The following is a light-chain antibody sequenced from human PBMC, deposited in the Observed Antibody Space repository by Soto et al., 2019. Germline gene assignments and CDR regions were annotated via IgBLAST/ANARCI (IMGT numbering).Light chain of an antibody. Sequence: EIVMTQSPATLSVSPGERATLSCRASQSVSSNLAWYQQTRGQAPRLLIHTTSRRATGIPDRFSGSRSGTEFTLTINSLQSEDFAVYYCQRYNNWPLTFGGGTKVDIK. CDR2: TTS. CDR1: QSVSSN. V-gene: IGKV3D-15*01. J-gene: IGKJ4*01. CDR3: QRYNNWPLT.